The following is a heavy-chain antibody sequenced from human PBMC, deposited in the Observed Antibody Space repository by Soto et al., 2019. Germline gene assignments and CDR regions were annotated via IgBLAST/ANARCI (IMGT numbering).Heavy chain of an antibody. CDR3: AKTGPDMGNFDF. Sequence: EVQLLESGGGLVQPGGSLRLSCAASGFTFSNYAMSWVRQAPGKGLEWVSGIIGSGSTTYYTDSAKGRLAISRDNSKTTLYLQMNGLRAEDTAVYYCAKTGPDMGNFDFWGQGTLVTVSS. CDR1: GFTFSNYA. J-gene: IGHJ4*02. D-gene: IGHD5-18*01. V-gene: IGHV3-23*01. CDR2: IIGSGSTT.